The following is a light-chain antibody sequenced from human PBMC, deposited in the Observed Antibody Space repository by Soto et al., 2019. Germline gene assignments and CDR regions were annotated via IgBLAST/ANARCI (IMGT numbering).Light chain of an antibody. J-gene: IGKJ4*01. CDR1: QSVSST. V-gene: IGKV3-15*01. Sequence: EILMTQSPATLSVSPGEGATLSCRASQSVSSTLAWYQQKPGQAPRLLIYGASTRATAVPASFSGSGSGTELTLTISILQSEDSAVYFCQEYNNWPPLTFGGGTKVEIK. CDR2: GAS. CDR3: QEYNNWPPLT.